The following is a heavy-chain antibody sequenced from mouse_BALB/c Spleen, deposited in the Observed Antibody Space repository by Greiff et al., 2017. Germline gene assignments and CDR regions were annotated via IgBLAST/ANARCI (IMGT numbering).Heavy chain of an antibody. D-gene: IGHD2-13*01. CDR3: ARERDYDDQAWFAD. CDR1: GFTFSSYA. CDR2: ISSGGST. Sequence: EVMLVESGGGLVKPGGSLKLSCAASGFTFSSYAMSWVRQTPEKRLEWVASISSGGSTYYPDSVKGRFTISRDNARNILYLQMSSLRSEDTAMYYCARERDYDDQAWFADWGQGTLVTVSA. J-gene: IGHJ3*01. V-gene: IGHV5-6-5*01.